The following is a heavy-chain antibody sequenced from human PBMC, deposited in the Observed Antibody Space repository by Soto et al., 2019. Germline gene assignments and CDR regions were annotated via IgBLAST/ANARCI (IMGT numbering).Heavy chain of an antibody. Sequence: EVELLESGGGVVQPGGSLRLSCAASGFDFGNYAMTWVRQAPGKGLEWVTSIGGYGHTTHYAEFVQGRFIISRDDSKKTMDLQMNSLRVEDTAVYYCVKGGPTVIYFDHWGQGRLVSVSS. CDR3: VKGGPTVIYFDH. CDR2: IGGYGHTT. V-gene: IGHV3-23*01. D-gene: IGHD4-17*01. J-gene: IGHJ4*02. CDR1: GFDFGNYA.